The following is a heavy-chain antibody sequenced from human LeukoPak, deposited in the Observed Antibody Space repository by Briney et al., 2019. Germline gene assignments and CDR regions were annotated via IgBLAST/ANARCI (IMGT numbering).Heavy chain of an antibody. V-gene: IGHV3-73*01. CDR3: FKWMRGQAGDFFDMAV. CDR1: GFTFSDAD. D-gene: IGHD6-13*01. J-gene: IGHJ6*04. CDR2: IKTKLESYAI. Sequence: PGGSLRLSCATSGFTFSDADMHWVRQASGKGLEWVGRIKTKLESYAIAYAASLKGRFTISRDDSTNTAYLQMNSLQTDDTAMYYCFKWMRGQAGDFFDMAVWGKGTTVTVSS.